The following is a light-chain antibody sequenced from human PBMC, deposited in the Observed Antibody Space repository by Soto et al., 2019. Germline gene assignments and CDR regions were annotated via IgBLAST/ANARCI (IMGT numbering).Light chain of an antibody. V-gene: IGLV2-23*02. J-gene: IGLJ1*01. CDR2: EVS. CDR3: CSYAGSSTFV. CDR1: SSVVGSYNL. Sequence: SVLTQPASVSGSPGQSITISCTGTSSVVGSYNLVSWYKQHPGKAPKLMIYEVSERPSGVSNRFSGSRSGNTASLTISGLQAEDEADYYCCSYAGSSTFVFGTGTKVTVL.